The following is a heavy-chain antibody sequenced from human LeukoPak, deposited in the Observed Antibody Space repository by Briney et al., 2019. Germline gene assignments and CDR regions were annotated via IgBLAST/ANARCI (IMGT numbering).Heavy chain of an antibody. V-gene: IGHV4-34*01. CDR2: INHSGST. J-gene: IGHJ6*02. D-gene: IGHD3-22*01. CDR3: AKRMYYYDSSGYYQGLYYYGMDV. CDR1: GGSFSGYY. Sequence: PSETLSLTCAVYGGSFSGYYWSWIRRPPGKGLEWIGEINHSGSTNYNPSLKSRVTISVDTSKNQFSLKLSSVTAADTAVYYCAKRMYYYDSSGYYQGLYYYGMDVWGQGTTVTVSS.